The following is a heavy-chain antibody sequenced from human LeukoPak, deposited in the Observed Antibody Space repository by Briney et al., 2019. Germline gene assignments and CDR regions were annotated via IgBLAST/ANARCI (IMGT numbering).Heavy chain of an antibody. CDR2: ISGSSGGT. V-gene: IGHV3-23*01. D-gene: IGHD1-1*01. CDR1: GFTFSNYA. J-gene: IGHJ4*02. CDR3: AKDGGPTVFYYFDY. Sequence: GGSLRLSCAASGFTFSNYAMSWVRQAPGKGLGWVSGISGSSGGTNYADPVKGWFTISRDNSRNTLYLQMNSLRAEDTAIYYCAKDGGPTVFYYFDYWGQGTLITVSS.